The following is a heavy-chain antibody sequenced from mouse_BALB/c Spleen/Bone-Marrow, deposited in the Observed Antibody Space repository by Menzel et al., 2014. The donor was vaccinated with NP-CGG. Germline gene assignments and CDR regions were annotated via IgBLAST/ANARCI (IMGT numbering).Heavy chain of an antibody. CDR3: ARDRGDY. J-gene: IGHJ4*01. V-gene: IGHV5-9-4*01. CDR2: ISSGGSYT. CDR1: GFTFRYYA. Sequence: EVQGAESGGGLVKPGGSLKLSCTASGFTFRYYAMSWVRQSPEKGLEWVAEISSGGSYTYYADTVTGRFTISRDDAKNTLYLEMSSLRSEDTAMYYCARDRGDYWRKGTSVTFTS. D-gene: IGHD3-1*01.